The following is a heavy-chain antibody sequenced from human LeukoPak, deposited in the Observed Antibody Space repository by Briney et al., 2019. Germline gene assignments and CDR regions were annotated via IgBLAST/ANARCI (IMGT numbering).Heavy chain of an antibody. CDR2: VYHSGTT. CDR1: GGSISSGDYY. J-gene: IGHJ2*01. CDR3: VRDEAEFGNRQWYFDL. V-gene: IGHV4-39*07. Sequence: PSETLSLTCTVSGGSISSGDYYWGWIRQPPGKGLEWIGSVYHSGTTYYNPSLQSRVGISADMSRNQFSLRLNSMTAADTAVYYCVRDEAEFGNRQWYFDLWGRGTLVIVSS. D-gene: IGHD2/OR15-2a*01.